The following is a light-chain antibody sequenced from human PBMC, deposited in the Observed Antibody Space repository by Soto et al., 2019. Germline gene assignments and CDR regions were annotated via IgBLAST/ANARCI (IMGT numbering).Light chain of an antibody. J-gene: IGKJ1*01. CDR1: QSISSY. Sequence: IQMTQSPSSLSASVGDRGTITCRASQSISSYLNWYKQKPGKAPKLLIYDASSLQSGVPSRFSGSGSGTDFTLNISSLQPEDFETYYCQQSYSTPRTFGQGTKVDIK. CDR3: QQSYSTPRT. V-gene: IGKV1-39*01. CDR2: DAS.